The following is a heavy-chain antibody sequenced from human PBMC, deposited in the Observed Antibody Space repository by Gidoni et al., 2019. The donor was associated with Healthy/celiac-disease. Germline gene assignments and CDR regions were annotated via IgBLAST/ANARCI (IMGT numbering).Heavy chain of an antibody. J-gene: IGHJ6*02. V-gene: IGHV4-34*01. CDR2: INHSGST. CDR3: ARVKSYSSSRYYYYGMDV. CDR1: GGSFSGYY. Sequence: QVQLQQWGAGLLKPSETLSLTCAVYGGSFSGYYWSWIRQPPGKGLEWIGEINHSGSTNYNPSLKSRVTISVDTSKNQFSLKLSSVTAADTAVYYCARVKSYSSSRYYYYGMDVWGQGTTVTVSS. D-gene: IGHD6-6*01.